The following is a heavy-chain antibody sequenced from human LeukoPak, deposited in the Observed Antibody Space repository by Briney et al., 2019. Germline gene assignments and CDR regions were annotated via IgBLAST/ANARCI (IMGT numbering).Heavy chain of an antibody. J-gene: IGHJ2*01. CDR2: IYYSGSA. D-gene: IGHD5-24*01. CDR1: GVSISSYY. Sequence: SETLSLTCTVSGVSISSYYWSWIRQPPGKGLEWIGHIYYSGSAKYNPSLKSRVTISRDTSQNQFSLKLSSVTAADTAVYYCARGWDGYNFFLWGRGTLVTVSS. V-gene: IGHV4-59*01. CDR3: ARGWDGYNFFL.